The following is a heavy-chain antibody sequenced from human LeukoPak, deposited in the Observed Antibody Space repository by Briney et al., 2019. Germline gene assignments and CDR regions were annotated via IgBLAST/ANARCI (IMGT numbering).Heavy chain of an antibody. CDR1: GFTFSSYA. J-gene: IGHJ4*02. D-gene: IGHD6-19*01. V-gene: IGHV3-23*01. CDR3: AKTSSGWYSLFDY. CDR2: ISGSGGST. Sequence: GGSLRLSCAASGFTFSSYAMGWVRQAPGKGLEWVSAISGSGGSTYYADSVKGRFTISRDNSKNTLYLQMNSLRAEDTAVYYCAKTSSGWYSLFDYWGQGTLVTVSS.